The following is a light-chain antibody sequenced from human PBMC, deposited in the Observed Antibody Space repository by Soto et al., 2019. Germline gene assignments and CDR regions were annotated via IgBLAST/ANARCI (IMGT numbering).Light chain of an antibody. V-gene: IGKV3-20*01. Sequence: EIVLTQSPGTLSLSPGERATLSCRASQSVSRNYLAWYQQKSGQAPRLLIYGASSRVSDIPDRFSGSGSGTDFTLTISRLEPEDFAVYYCQQYGTSAPYTFGQGTKLEIK. J-gene: IGKJ2*01. CDR3: QQYGTSAPYT. CDR1: QSVSRNY. CDR2: GAS.